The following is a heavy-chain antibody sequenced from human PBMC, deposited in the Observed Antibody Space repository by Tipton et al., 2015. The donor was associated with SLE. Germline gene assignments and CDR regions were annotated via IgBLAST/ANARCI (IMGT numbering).Heavy chain of an antibody. CDR3: ARRGYGVYFFDY. CDR2: MYNSGST. D-gene: IGHD4-17*01. J-gene: IGHJ4*02. V-gene: IGHV4-4*07. CDR1: GGSITTNY. Sequence: TLSLTCTVSGGSITTNYWSWIRQPAGKGLEWIGRMYNSGSTDYNPSLKSRVTMSVDTSKNQFSLKLNSVTAADTAVYYCARRGYGVYFFDYWGQGTLVTVSS.